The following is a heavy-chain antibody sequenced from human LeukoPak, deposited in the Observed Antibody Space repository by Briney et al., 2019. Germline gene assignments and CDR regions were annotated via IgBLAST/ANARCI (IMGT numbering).Heavy chain of an antibody. V-gene: IGHV4-59*01. D-gene: IGHD2/OR15-2a*01. CDR2: IYYSGST. Sequence: SETLSLTCTVFGGSISSYYWSWIRQPPGKGLEWIGYIYYSGSTDYNPSLKGRVTISEDTSKNQFSLKLNSVTAADTAVYYCARSLQYGNNNYYYYGMDVWGQGTTVTVSS. CDR3: ARSLQYGNNNYYYYGMDV. CDR1: GGSISSYY. J-gene: IGHJ6*02.